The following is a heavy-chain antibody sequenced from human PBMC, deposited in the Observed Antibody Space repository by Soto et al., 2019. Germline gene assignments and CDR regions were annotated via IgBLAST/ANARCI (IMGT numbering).Heavy chain of an antibody. V-gene: IGHV3-48*03. CDR3: ARLEKSGGYQFDY. D-gene: IGHD1-26*01. CDR2: ISGSASTI. CDR1: GFNFRSYE. Sequence: GGSLRLSCAVSGFNFRSYELNWVRQAPGKGLEWVSYISGSASTIYYADSVKGRFSISRDNANNSLYLQMNSLRAEDTAVYYCARLEKSGGYQFDYWGQGTQVTVSS. J-gene: IGHJ4*02.